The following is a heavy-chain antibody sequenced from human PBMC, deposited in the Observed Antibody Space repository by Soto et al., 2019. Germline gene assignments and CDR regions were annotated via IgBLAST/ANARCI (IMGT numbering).Heavy chain of an antibody. CDR1: GYSFTSYW. V-gene: IGHV5-51*01. J-gene: IGHJ5*02. CDR2: IYPGDSDT. CDR3: ARGRTVNYDFGTAATESDNYWLEP. Sequence: PGESLKISCKGSGYSFTSYWIGWVRQMPGKGLEWMGIIYPGDSDTRYSPSFQGQVTISADKSISTAYLQWSSLKASDTAMYYCARGRTVNYDFGTAATESDNYWLEPWGQGTQDSVTS. D-gene: IGHD3-3*01.